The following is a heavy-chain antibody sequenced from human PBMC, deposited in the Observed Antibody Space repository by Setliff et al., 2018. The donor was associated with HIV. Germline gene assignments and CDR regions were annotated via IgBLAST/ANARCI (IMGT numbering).Heavy chain of an antibody. CDR1: GGPITTSTYY. D-gene: IGHD1-26*01. CDR3: EAATVGQTGYYGIDV. V-gene: IGHV4-39*07. J-gene: IGHJ6*02. CDR2: IYQSGTT. Sequence: NPSETLSLTCTVSGGPITTSTYYWGWIRQPPGKGLEWIGNIYQSGTTFYNASLRSRVTMSVDTSKNQFSLKLNFVTAADTAVYYCEAATVGQTGYYGIDVWGQGTAVTVSS.